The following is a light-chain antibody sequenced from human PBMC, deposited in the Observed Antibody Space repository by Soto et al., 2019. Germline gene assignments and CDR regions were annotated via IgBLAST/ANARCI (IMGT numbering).Light chain of an antibody. J-gene: IGLJ3*02. Sequence: QLVLTQSPSASASLGASVKLTCTLSSGHSSYAIAWHQQQPEKGPRFLMKVTSDGSHSKGDGIPDRFSGSSSGAERYLTISSLQSDDEADYYCQTWGTGIRVFGGGTKLTVL. CDR3: QTWGTGIRV. V-gene: IGLV4-69*01. CDR2: VTSDGSH. CDR1: SGHSSYA.